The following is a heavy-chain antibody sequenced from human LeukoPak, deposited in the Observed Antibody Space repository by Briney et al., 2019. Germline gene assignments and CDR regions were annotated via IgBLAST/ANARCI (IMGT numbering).Heavy chain of an antibody. CDR3: ARAKYYYDSSGYPLPGGYFDY. CDR2: IYSGGST. D-gene: IGHD3-22*01. Sequence: GGSLRPSCAASGFTVSSNYMSWVRQAPGKGLEWVSVIYSGGSTYYADSVKGRFTISRDNSKNTLYLQMNSLRAEDTAVYYCARAKYYYDSSGYPLPGGYFDYWGQGTLVTVSS. V-gene: IGHV3-66*01. CDR1: GFTVSSNY. J-gene: IGHJ4*02.